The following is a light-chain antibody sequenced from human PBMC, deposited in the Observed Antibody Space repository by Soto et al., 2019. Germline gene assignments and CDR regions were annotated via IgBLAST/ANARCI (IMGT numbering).Light chain of an antibody. CDR1: DDITNY. CDR2: DAS. J-gene: IGKJ4*01. Sequence: IQLTQSPSSLSASVGDRVTVTCRASDDITNYLAWYQQKAGKAPKLLIYDASTLYSGVPSRFSGSGSGTDFTLTISGPQPEDFATYYCQQLSRCPSTVGGGTKVDIK. CDR3: QQLSRCPST. V-gene: IGKV1-9*01.